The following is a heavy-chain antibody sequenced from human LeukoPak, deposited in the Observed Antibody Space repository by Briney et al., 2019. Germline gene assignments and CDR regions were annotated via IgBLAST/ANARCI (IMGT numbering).Heavy chain of an antibody. J-gene: IGHJ4*02. CDR2: ISGSGGST. V-gene: IGHV3-23*01. Sequence: PGGSLRLSCAASGFTFSSYAMSWVRQAPGKGLEWVSAISGSGGSTYYADSVKGRFTISRDNSKNTLYLQMSSLRAEDTAVYYCAKKGYYGSGSYYLSYPLDYWGQGTLVTVSS. CDR3: AKKGYYGSGSYYLSYPLDY. CDR1: GFTFSSYA. D-gene: IGHD3-10*01.